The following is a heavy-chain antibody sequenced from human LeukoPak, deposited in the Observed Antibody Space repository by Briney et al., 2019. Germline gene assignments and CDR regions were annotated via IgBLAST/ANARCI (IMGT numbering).Heavy chain of an antibody. J-gene: IGHJ4*02. V-gene: IGHV4-59*01. Sequence: SETLSLTCTVSGGSISSYYWSWIRQPPGKGLEWIGYIYYSGTTNYNPSLKSRVTISTDTSKSQFSLNLRSVTAEDTGIYYCARGRCRNSGCRPYFDYWGQGTQVTVSS. D-gene: IGHD2/OR15-2a*01. CDR2: IYYSGTT. CDR1: GGSISSYY. CDR3: ARGRCRNSGCRPYFDY.